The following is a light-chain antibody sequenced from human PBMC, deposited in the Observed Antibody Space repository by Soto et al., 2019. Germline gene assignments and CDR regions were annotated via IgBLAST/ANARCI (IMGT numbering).Light chain of an antibody. J-gene: IGKJ4*01. V-gene: IGKV1-39*01. CDR1: QSVGRF. CDR3: QQSFATPLT. Sequence: DIQMTQSPPSLSASVGDRVTITCRASQSVGRFLNWYQQKPGKAPTVLINVASTLRSGVPSRFSGSGSGTDFNLTINSLQPEDFATYFCQQSFATPLTFGGGTKVDIK. CDR2: VAS.